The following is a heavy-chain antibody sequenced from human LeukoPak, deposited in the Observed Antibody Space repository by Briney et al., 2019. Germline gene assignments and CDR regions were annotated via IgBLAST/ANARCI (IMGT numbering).Heavy chain of an antibody. CDR2: INPNSGGT. CDR1: GYTFTGYF. Sequence: VASVNVSCKASGYTFTGYFMHWVRQAPGQGLEWMGWINPNSGGTNYAQMFQGRVTMTRDTSISTAYMELSRLRSDDTAVYYCARYRQAGTLDYWGQGTLVTVSS. CDR3: ARYRQAGTLDY. V-gene: IGHV1-2*02. J-gene: IGHJ4*02. D-gene: IGHD1-7*01.